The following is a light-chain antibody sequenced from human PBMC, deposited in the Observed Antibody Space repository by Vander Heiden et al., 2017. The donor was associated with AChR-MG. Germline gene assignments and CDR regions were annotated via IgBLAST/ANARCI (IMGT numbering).Light chain of an antibody. V-gene: IGLV2-14*01. Sequence: QSALTQPASVSGSPGQSITISCTGTSSDVGGYNYVSWYQQHPGKAPKLMLYEVSIRPSWVSIRFSGSKSGNTASLTISGLQAEDEADYYCSSYTSSSTVVFGGGTKLTVL. CDR3: SSYTSSSTVV. J-gene: IGLJ2*01. CDR1: SSDVGGYNY. CDR2: EVS.